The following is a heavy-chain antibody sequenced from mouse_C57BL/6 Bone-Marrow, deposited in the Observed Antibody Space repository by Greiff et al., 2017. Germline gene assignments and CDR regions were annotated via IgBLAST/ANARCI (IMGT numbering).Heavy chain of an antibody. CDR1: GYTFTSYW. Sequence: QVQLQQSGAELAKPGASVKLSCKASGYTFTSYWMHWVKQRPGQGLEWIGYINPSSGYTKYNQKFKDKATLTADKSSSTAYMQLSILTYEDSAVYDSARWYTTVFRYFDVWGTGTTVTVSS. D-gene: IGHD1-1*01. CDR3: ARWYTTVFRYFDV. V-gene: IGHV1-7*01. CDR2: INPSSGYT. J-gene: IGHJ1*03.